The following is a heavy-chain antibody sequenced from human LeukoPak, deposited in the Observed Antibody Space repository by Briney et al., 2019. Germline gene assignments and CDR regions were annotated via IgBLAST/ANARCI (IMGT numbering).Heavy chain of an antibody. CDR3: AKDNGDFALDY. CDR2: IWYDGSNE. Sequence: EGSLRLSCAASGFSFRTYGMHWVRQAPGKGLEWVADIWYDGSNEYYADSVKGRFTISRDNSQNTLSLQMNSLKAEDTAVYYCAKDNGDFALDYWGQGTLVTVS. J-gene: IGHJ4*02. V-gene: IGHV3-33*06. D-gene: IGHD4-17*01. CDR1: GFSFRTYG.